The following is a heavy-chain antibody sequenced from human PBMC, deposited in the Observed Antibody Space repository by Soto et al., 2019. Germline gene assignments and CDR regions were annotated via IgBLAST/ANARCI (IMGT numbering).Heavy chain of an antibody. Sequence: PGGSLRLSCAASGFTVSSNYMNWVRQAPGKGLEWASVIYSGGSTYYADSVKGRFTISRDNSKNTLYLQMDSLRVEDTAVYFCAMGSEAWFGEFWHWGQGTLVTVSS. J-gene: IGHJ4*02. CDR1: GFTVSSNY. CDR2: IYSGGST. V-gene: IGHV3-66*01. CDR3: AMGSEAWFGEFWH. D-gene: IGHD3-10*01.